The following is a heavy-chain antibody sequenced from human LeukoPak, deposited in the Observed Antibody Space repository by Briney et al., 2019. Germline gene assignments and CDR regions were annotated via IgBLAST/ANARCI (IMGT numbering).Heavy chain of an antibody. J-gene: IGHJ6*03. Sequence: PGGSLRLSCAASGFTFSSYTMNWVRQAPGKGLEWVSYISSSGSTIYYADSVKGRLTISRDNAKNSLYMQMNSLRAEDTAVYYCARASPYYYYMDVWGKGTTVTVSS. CDR2: ISSSGSTI. CDR3: ARASPYYYYMDV. CDR1: GFTFSSYT. V-gene: IGHV3-48*01.